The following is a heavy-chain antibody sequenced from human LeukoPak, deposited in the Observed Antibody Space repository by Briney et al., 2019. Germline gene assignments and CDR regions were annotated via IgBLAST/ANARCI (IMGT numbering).Heavy chain of an antibody. CDR3: AKDSYVDIVATIYIDY. CDR2: ISSTGGTT. D-gene: IGHD5-12*01. J-gene: IGHJ4*02. CDR1: GFSFSSYG. V-gene: IGHV3-23*01. Sequence: HAGGSLRLSCAASGFSFSSYGMSWVRQAPGKGLEWVSAISSTGGTTYYADSVKGRFTISRDNSKNTLYLQMNSLRAEDTAVYYCAKDSYVDIVATIYIDYWGQGTLVTVSS.